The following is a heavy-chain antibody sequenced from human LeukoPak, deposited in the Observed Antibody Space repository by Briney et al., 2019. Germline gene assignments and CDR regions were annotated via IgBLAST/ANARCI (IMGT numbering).Heavy chain of an antibody. CDR1: GGSISSYY. CDR3: ARDTRGNSSSWFLGGERNWFDP. J-gene: IGHJ5*02. Sequence: SETLSLTCTVSGGSISSYYWSWIRQPPGKGLEWIGYIYYSGSTNYNPSLKSRVTISVDTSKNQFSLKLSSVTAADTAVYYCARDTRGNSSSWFLGGERNWFDPWGQGTPVTVSS. V-gene: IGHV4-59*12. CDR2: IYYSGST. D-gene: IGHD6-13*01.